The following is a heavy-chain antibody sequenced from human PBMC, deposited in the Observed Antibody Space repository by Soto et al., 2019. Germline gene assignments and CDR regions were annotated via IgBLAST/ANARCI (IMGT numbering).Heavy chain of an antibody. CDR1: GFIFSDYA. Sequence: QVQLVESGGGVVQPGRSLRLSCAASGFIFSDYAMHWVRQAPGEGLEWVALISHDGRIENYADSVKGRFIISRDNSKNTVYMQMDSLRLEDTGVYYCARDGLPDDFRSGGYWFDPWGQGTQVTVSS. J-gene: IGHJ5*02. V-gene: IGHV3-30-3*01. CDR2: ISHDGRIE. D-gene: IGHD3-3*01. CDR3: ARDGLPDDFRSGGYWFDP.